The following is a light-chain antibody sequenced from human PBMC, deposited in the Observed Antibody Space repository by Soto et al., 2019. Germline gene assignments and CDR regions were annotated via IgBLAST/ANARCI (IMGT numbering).Light chain of an antibody. CDR3: QQYNSYSKT. V-gene: IGKV1-5*03. Sequence: DIQMTQSPSTLSGSVGDRVTITCLASQTISSWLAWYQQKPGKAPKLLIYKASTLESGVPSRFSGSGSGTEFTLTISGLQPDDFATYYCQQYNSYSKTFGQGTKVDIK. CDR2: KAS. J-gene: IGKJ1*01. CDR1: QTISSW.